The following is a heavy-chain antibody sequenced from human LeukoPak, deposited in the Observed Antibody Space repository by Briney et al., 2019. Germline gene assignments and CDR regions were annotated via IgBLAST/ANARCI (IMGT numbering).Heavy chain of an antibody. J-gene: IGHJ3*01. CDR1: GFSLEDYA. Sequence: GRSLRLSCVGSGFSLEDYAMHWVRQVPGKGLEWVSSISWDSGNQAYTDSVKGRFTISRDNGKNSLYLQMNSLRPEDTAFYHCVKDMGFDLLKDAFHVWGQGTLVTVSS. CDR2: ISWDSGNQ. V-gene: IGHV3-9*01. CDR3: VKDMGFDLLKDAFHV. D-gene: IGHD3-9*01.